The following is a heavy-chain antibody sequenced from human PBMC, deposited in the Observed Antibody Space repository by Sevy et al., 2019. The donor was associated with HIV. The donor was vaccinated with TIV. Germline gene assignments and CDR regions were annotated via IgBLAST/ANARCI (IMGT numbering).Heavy chain of an antibody. J-gene: IGHJ6*02. CDR1: GFTFSSYN. Sequence: GGSLRLSFVASGFTFSSYNFNWVRQAPGKGLELISFINSGSTIISHADSVKGRFTISRDSVKKSVYLQMNSLRVEDTAVYYCARDGGYSDYGMDLWGQGTTVTVSS. CDR2: INSGSTII. CDR3: ARDGGYSDYGMDL. V-gene: IGHV3-48*01. D-gene: IGHD2-15*01.